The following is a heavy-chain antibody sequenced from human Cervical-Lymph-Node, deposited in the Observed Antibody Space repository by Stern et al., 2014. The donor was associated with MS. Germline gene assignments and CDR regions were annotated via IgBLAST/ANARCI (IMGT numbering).Heavy chain of an antibody. V-gene: IGHV3-33*01. D-gene: IGHD3-16*01. J-gene: IGHJ6*02. CDR3: ARDLWVGEFPYAIDV. CDR2: IWNDGTTK. CDR1: GFNFRIYR. Sequence: VHLVESGGGVVQPGTSVRLSCAASGFNFRIYRMHWVRQSPGKGLEWVAVIWNDGTTKYYADSVKGRFTISRDNSKNTVFLQMTDLRVEDTAVFYCARDLWVGEFPYAIDVWGQGTTVTVSS.